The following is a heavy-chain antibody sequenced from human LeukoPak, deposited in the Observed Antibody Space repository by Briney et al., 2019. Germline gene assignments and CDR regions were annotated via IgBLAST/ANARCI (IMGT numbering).Heavy chain of an antibody. CDR3: ARDPGSHPDP. V-gene: IGHV1-18*01. CDR1: GYTFIRYG. CDR2: ISAYNGNT. J-gene: IGHJ5*02. D-gene: IGHD3-10*01. Sequence: GASVKVSCKASGYTFIRYGNSWVRQAPGQGLEWMGWISAYNGNTNYAQKLQGRVTMTTDTSTSTAYMELRSLRSDDTAVYYCARDPGSHPDPWGQRTLVTVSS.